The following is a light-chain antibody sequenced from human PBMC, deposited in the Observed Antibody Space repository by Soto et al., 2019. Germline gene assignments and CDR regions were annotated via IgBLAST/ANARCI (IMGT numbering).Light chain of an antibody. J-gene: IGLJ3*02. CDR1: SGDIGSYNR. Sequence: QSALTQPASVSGSPGQSITISCTGTSGDIGSYNRVSWYQQHPGKAPKLIIYEVSHRPSGVSDRFSGSKSGNTASLTISGLQAEDEADYYCSSYTTSTTLVVFGGGTKVTVL. CDR2: EVS. V-gene: IGLV2-14*01. CDR3: SSYTTSTTLVV.